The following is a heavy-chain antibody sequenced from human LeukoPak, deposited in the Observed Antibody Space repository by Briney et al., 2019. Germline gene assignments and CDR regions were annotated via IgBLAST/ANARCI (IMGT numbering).Heavy chain of an antibody. V-gene: IGHV4-59*01. D-gene: IGHD6-19*01. Sequence: SETLSLTCTVSGGSISGYYWNWIRQPPGKGLEWIGYSYYSGSTNYNPSLKGRVTISVDTSKNQFSLKLGSVTAADTAVFYCARSRSGWDYYFDYWGQGTLVTVSS. CDR3: ARSRSGWDYYFDY. CDR1: GGSISGYY. J-gene: IGHJ4*02. CDR2: SYYSGST.